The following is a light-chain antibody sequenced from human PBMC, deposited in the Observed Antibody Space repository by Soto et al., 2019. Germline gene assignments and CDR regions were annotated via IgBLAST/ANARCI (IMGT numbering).Light chain of an antibody. Sequence: DIQMTQSPSTLSASVGDRVTITCLASHRINSCLAWYQQKPGKAPKLLIYKASSVHSGVPSRFSGSGSGTEFTLTVSSLQPDDFATYYCQQYNGGYTFGQGTKLEIK. CDR3: QQYNGGYT. CDR1: HRINSC. V-gene: IGKV1-5*03. CDR2: KAS. J-gene: IGKJ2*01.